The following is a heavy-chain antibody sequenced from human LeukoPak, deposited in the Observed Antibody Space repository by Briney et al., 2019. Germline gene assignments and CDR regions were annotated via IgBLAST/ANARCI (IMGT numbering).Heavy chain of an antibody. V-gene: IGHV4-38-2*02. CDR3: ARQHNGYDLGYYYYYGMDV. J-gene: IGHJ6*02. D-gene: IGHD5-12*01. CDR2: IYHSGST. Sequence: SETLSLTCTVSGYSISSGYYWGWIRQPPGKGLEWIGSIYHSGSTYYNPSLKSRVTISVDTSKNQFSLKLSSVTAADTAVYYCARQHNGYDLGYYYYYGMDVWGQGTTVTVSS. CDR1: GYSISSGYY.